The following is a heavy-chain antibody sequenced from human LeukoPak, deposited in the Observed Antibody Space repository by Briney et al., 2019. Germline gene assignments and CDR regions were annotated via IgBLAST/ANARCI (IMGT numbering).Heavy chain of an antibody. V-gene: IGHV1-69*04. J-gene: IGHJ4*02. D-gene: IGHD1-26*01. Sequence: GASVKVSCKASGGTFSSYAISWVRQAPGQGLEWMGRIIPILGIANYAQKFQGRVTITADKSTSTAYMELSSLRSEDTAVYYCARYSYSGSAYFDYWGQGTLVTVSS. CDR2: IIPILGIA. CDR3: ARYSYSGSAYFDY. CDR1: GGTFSSYA.